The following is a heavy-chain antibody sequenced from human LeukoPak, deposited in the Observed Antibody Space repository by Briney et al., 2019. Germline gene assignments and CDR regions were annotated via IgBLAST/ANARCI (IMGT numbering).Heavy chain of an antibody. D-gene: IGHD3-22*01. V-gene: IGHV3-72*01. CDR1: GFTFSDHY. J-gene: IGHJ4*02. Sequence: PGGSLRLSCAVSGFTFSDHYMDWVRQAPGKGLEWVGRSRNRAKSYTTDYAASVKGRFTISRDDSKSTLYLQMNSLRAEDTAVYYCARVKRTDSSGYLNYFDYWGQGTLVTVSS. CDR3: ARVKRTDSSGYLNYFDY. CDR2: SRNRAKSYTT.